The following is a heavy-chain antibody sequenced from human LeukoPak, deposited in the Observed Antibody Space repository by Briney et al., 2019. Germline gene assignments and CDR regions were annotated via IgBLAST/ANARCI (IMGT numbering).Heavy chain of an antibody. V-gene: IGHV3-21*04. J-gene: IGHJ4*02. Sequence: GGSLRLSCAASAFSLNAYNMNWVRQAPGKGLEWVSSISYTGTYIYYADSVKGRFTISRDNAQNPLYLQMNSLRAEDTAIYYCVRDRGTYRPIDYWGQGTLVTVSS. CDR3: VRDRGTYRPIDY. CDR2: ISYTGTYI. CDR1: AFSLNAYN. D-gene: IGHD1-26*01.